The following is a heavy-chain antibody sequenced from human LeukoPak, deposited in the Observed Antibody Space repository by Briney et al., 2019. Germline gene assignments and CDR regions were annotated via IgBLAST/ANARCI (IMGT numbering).Heavy chain of an antibody. D-gene: IGHD3-22*01. CDR3: ARGFYDGSLNWFDP. CDR1: GGSISSSSYY. J-gene: IGHJ5*02. V-gene: IGHV4-39*07. CDR2: IYYSGTS. Sequence: SETLSLTCTVSGGSISSSSYYWGWVRQPPGKGLEWIGGIYYSGTSYYNPSLKTRVTISVDPSKNQFSLKLSSVTAADTAVYYCARGFYDGSLNWFDPWGQGTLVTVSS.